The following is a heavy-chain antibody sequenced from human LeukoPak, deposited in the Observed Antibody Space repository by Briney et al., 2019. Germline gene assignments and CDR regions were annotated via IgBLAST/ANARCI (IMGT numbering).Heavy chain of an antibody. J-gene: IGHJ3*02. V-gene: IGHV3-53*01. Sequence: GGSLRLSCAASGFTVSSNYMSWVRQAPGKGPEWVSVIYSGGSTYYADSVKGRFTISRDNSKNTLYLQMNSLRAEDTAVYYCASRRNYPAFDIWGQGTMVTVSS. D-gene: IGHD4-11*01. CDR3: ASRRNYPAFDI. CDR2: IYSGGST. CDR1: GFTVSSNY.